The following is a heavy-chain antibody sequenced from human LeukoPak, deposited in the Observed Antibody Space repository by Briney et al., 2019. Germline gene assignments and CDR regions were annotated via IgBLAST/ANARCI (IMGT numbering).Heavy chain of an antibody. D-gene: IGHD5-24*01. CDR1: GFTFSSYT. J-gene: IGHJ4*02. CDR2: ISSSGSAT. V-gene: IGHV3-48*01. Sequence: GGSLRLSCAASGFTFSSYTMSWVRQAPGKGLEWVSYISSSGSATYHAGSVKGRFTISRDNAKNSLYLQLNSLRVEDTAVYYCAREGGYTYSFDYWGQGTLVTVSS. CDR3: AREGGYTYSFDY.